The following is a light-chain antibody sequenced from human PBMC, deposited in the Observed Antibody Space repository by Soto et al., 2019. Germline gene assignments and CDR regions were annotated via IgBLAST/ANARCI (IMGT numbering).Light chain of an antibody. CDR3: HQYDNWPWT. V-gene: IGKV3-15*01. J-gene: IGKJ1*01. CDR1: QSVSRN. CDR2: GAS. Sequence: VVLQSXATLSFSPPEXXXXXXXVSQSVSRNLAWYQHKXGQAPRLLIYGASXRANGFPARFRGSGSGTDFTLTISSLQSEDFAVYYCHQYDNWPWTFGQGTKLDI.